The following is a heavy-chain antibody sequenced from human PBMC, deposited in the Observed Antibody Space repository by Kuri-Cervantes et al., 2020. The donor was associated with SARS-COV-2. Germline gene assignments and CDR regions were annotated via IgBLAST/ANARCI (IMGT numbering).Heavy chain of an antibody. CDR2: MNPDTGNA. CDR3: ARSELLNDAFDI. D-gene: IGHD1-26*01. CDR1: GYTFTNND. J-gene: IGHJ3*02. V-gene: IGHV1-8*02. Sequence: ASVKVSCKASGYTFTNNDINWVRQASGQGLEWMGWMNPDTGNAGYAQKFQGRVTMTTDTSTSTAYMELRSLRSDDTAVYYCARSELLNDAFDIWGQGTMVTVSS.